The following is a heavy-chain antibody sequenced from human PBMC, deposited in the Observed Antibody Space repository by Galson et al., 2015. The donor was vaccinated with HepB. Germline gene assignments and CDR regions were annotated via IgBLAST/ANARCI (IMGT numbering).Heavy chain of an antibody. J-gene: IGHJ6*02. CDR3: ARHLRYTSSYYHVYYCGMDV. D-gene: IGHD6-13*01. CDR2: MDPSDSYT. Sequence: QSGAEVKKPGESLKISCKASGYSFTTYWISWVRQMPGKGLEWMGRMDPSDSYTHYSPSFEGHVTFSVDKSISTAFLQWNSLKASDTAIYYCARHLRYTSSYYHVYYCGMDVWGQGTTVTVSS. CDR1: GYSFTTYW. V-gene: IGHV5-10-1*01.